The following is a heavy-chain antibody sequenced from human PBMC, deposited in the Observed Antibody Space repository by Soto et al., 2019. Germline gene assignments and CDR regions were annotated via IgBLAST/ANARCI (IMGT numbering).Heavy chain of an antibody. Sequence: SGPTLVNPTQTLTLTCTFSAFSLSTNGVGVGWIRQPPGKPLEWLAVIYWNEDKRYSRSLKSRLSITKDTSKNQVVLTMTTMDPVDTATYYCVHTVMVHTITGGHYFAYWGPGILVTVSS. CDR2: IYWNEDK. CDR1: AFSLSTNGVG. V-gene: IGHV2-5*01. J-gene: IGHJ4*02. D-gene: IGHD2-8*01. CDR3: VHTVMVHTITGGHYFAY.